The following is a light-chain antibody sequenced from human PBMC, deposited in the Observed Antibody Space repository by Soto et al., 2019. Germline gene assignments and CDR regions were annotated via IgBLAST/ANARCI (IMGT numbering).Light chain of an antibody. CDR1: QTIYSN. V-gene: IGKV3-15*01. CDR2: RAS. CDR3: QQYQNLWT. Sequence: MTQSPATLSVSLGERATLSCRAGQTIYSNVAWYQQRPGQAPRLLIYRASTRATGVPARFSGSGSGTEFTLTISSLQSEDFAIYYCQQYQNLWTFGQGTKVDIK. J-gene: IGKJ1*01.